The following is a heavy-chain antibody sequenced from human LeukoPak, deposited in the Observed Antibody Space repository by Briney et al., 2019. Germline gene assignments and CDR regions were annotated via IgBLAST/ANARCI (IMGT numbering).Heavy chain of an antibody. Sequence: SVKVSCKASGGTFSSYAISWVRQAPGQGLEWMGGIIPIFGTANYAQKFQGRVTITADESTSTAYMELSSLRSEDTAVYYCARDRGNTVLNSRREYYYMDVWGKGTTVTVSS. CDR1: GGTFSSYA. CDR2: IIPIFGTA. J-gene: IGHJ6*03. V-gene: IGHV1-69*13. D-gene: IGHD2-8*01. CDR3: ARDRGNTVLNSRREYYYMDV.